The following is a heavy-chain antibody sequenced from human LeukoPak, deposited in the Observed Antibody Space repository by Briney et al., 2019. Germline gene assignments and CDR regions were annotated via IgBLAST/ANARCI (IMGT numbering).Heavy chain of an antibody. D-gene: IGHD2-21*02. J-gene: IGHJ4*02. V-gene: IGHV4-34*01. Sequence: PSETLSLTCAASGGSFSGYYWCWIRQPPGKGLEWIGEINHSGSTNYNPSLKSRVTILVDTSMYQFSLKLSSETAADTAVYYGASGNSGCGDSCLDYWGQGTLVTVSS. CDR1: GGSFSGYY. CDR3: ASGNSGCGDSCLDY. CDR2: INHSGST.